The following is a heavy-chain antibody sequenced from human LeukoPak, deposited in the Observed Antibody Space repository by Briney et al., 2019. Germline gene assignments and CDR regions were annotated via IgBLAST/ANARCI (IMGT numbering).Heavy chain of an antibody. V-gene: IGHV3-20*04. D-gene: IGHD2-2*01. CDR2: INWNGGST. Sequence: PGGSLRLSCAASGFTFDDYGMSWVRQAPGKGLEWVSGINWNGGSTGYADSVKGLFTISRDNAKNSLYLQMNSLRAEDTALYYCARGAYCSSTSCSSFDYWGQGTLVTVSS. CDR3: ARGAYCSSTSCSSFDY. J-gene: IGHJ4*02. CDR1: GFTFDDYG.